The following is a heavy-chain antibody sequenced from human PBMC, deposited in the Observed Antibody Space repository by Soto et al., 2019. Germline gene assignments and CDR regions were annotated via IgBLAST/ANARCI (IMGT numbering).Heavy chain of an antibody. CDR1: GGAFSGYT. J-gene: IGHJ5*02. V-gene: IGHV1-69*08. CDR3: AGGAVHTPTWMGA. CDR2: LIPAVGQA. D-gene: IGHD2-15*01. Sequence: QVQLVQSGAEVKKPGSSMKVSCKASGGAFSGYTFNWVRQAPGQGLEWMGRLIPAVGQANNAQKFQGRLTITAAESESTVYMDLTSLTSEDTAVYFCAGGAVHTPTWMGAWGQGTLVTVYS.